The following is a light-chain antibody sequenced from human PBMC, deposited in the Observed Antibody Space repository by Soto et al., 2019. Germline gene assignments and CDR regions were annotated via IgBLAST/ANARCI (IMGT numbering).Light chain of an antibody. CDR1: QGISNY. J-gene: IGKJ1*01. CDR3: QKYNSAPWT. Sequence: DIQMTQSPSSLSASVGDRVTITCRASQGISNYLAWYQQKPGKVPKLLIYAASTLQSGVPSRFSGSGSGTDVKLTISGLQPEDVATYYCQKYNSAPWTFGQGTKVEIK. CDR2: AAS. V-gene: IGKV1-27*01.